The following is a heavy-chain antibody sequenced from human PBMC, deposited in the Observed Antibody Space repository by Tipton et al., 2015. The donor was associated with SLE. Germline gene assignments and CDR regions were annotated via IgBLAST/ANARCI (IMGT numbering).Heavy chain of an antibody. V-gene: IGHV4-34*01. J-gene: IGHJ3*02. CDR1: GGSFSGYY. CDR3: ARGKGNAFDI. CDR2: INHSGGT. Sequence: TLSLTCAVYGGSFSGYYWSWIRQPPGKGLEWIGEINHSGGTNYNPSLKSRVTISVDTSKNQFSLKLSSVTAADTAVYYCARGKGNAFDIWGQGTMVTVSS.